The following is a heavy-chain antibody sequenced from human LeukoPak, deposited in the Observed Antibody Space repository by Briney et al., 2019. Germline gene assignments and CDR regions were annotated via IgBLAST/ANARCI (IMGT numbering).Heavy chain of an antibody. V-gene: IGHV1-8*01. Sequence: ASVKVSCKASGYTFTSYDINWVRQATGQGLEWMGWINPNSGNTGYAQKFQGRVTMTRNTSISTAYMELSSLRSEDTAVYYCASPKYQNYYDSSGYYHTTTPWAFDIWGQGTMVTVSS. D-gene: IGHD3-22*01. CDR2: INPNSGNT. J-gene: IGHJ3*02. CDR1: GYTFTSYD. CDR3: ASPKYQNYYDSSGYYHTTTPWAFDI.